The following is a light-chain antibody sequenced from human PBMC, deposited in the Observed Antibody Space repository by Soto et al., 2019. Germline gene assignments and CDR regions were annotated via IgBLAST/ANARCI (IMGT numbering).Light chain of an antibody. Sequence: QSVLTQPPSVSGAPGQRVTLSCTGSSSNIGAGYDVHWYQQLPGTAPKLLIYGNSNRPSGVPDRFSGSKSGTSASLAITGLQAEDEADYYCQSYDSSLSGSCVFGTGTKLTVL. J-gene: IGLJ1*01. CDR3: QSYDSSLSGSCV. V-gene: IGLV1-40*01. CDR1: SSNIGAGYD. CDR2: GNS.